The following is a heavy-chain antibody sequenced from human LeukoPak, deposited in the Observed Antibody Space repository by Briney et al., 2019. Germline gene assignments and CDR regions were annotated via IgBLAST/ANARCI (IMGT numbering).Heavy chain of an antibody. Sequence: PGGSLRLSCAASGFTFSSYSMNWVRQAPGKGLEWVSSISSSSSYIYYADSVKGRFTISGDNAKNSLYLQMNGLRAEDTAVYYCARDLPTGWELLDYWGQGTLVTVSS. D-gene: IGHD2-15*01. CDR1: GFTFSSYS. J-gene: IGHJ4*02. CDR2: ISSSSSYI. CDR3: ARDLPTGWELLDY. V-gene: IGHV3-21*01.